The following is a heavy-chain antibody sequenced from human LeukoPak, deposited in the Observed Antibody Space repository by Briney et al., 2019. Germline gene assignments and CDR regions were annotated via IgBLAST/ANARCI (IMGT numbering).Heavy chain of an antibody. D-gene: IGHD2/OR15-2a*01. CDR3: ARDWPTVIADF. CDR1: GYKFLSHG. Sequence: ASVKVSCKTSGYKFLSHGISWVRQAPGQGLEWLGWIRADNGDTRFAQKFQGRFTMTTDTSTSTAHMELRSLRSDDPAVYYCARDWPTVIADFWGQGTLVTVSS. CDR2: IRADNGDT. J-gene: IGHJ1*01. V-gene: IGHV1-18*04.